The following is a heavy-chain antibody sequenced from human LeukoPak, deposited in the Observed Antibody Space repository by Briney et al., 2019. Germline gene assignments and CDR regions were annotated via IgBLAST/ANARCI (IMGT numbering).Heavy chain of an antibody. J-gene: IGHJ4*02. D-gene: IGHD2-21*02. CDR3: ARDRGDHYFDY. Sequence: SETLSLTCTVSGVSFSSGSYYWRWIRQPPGWGREWIGYIYYSGSTNYNPSLTSRVTISVDTSKNQFSLKLSSVTAADTAVYYCARDRGDHYFDYWGQGTLVTVSS. CDR2: IYYSGST. V-gene: IGHV4-61*01. CDR1: GVSFSSGSYY.